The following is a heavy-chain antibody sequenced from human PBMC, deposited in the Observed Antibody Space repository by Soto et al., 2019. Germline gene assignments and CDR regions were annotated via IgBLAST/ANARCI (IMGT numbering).Heavy chain of an antibody. D-gene: IGHD4-4*01. CDR3: ARCPGYSNYNWFDP. J-gene: IGHJ5*02. Sequence: SETLSHTCAVYGGSFSGYYWSWIRQPPGKGLEWIGEINHSGSTNYNPSLKSRVTISVDTSKNQFSLKLSSVTAADTAVYYCARCPGYSNYNWFDPWGQGTLVTVSS. CDR2: INHSGST. CDR1: GGSFSGYY. V-gene: IGHV4-34*01.